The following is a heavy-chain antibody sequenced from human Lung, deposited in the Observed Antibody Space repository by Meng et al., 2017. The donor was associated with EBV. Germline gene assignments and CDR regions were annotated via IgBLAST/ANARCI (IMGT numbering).Heavy chain of an antibody. D-gene: IGHD6-19*01. CDR3: ATGVADFEY. CDR2: MNPNRGTT. CDR1: GYTLPSYD. V-gene: IGHV1-8*01. Sequence: VDLVQYGPGWKNPGASVNVSVQAHGYTLPSYDITWVRQGTGQGLEWMGWMNPNRGTTGYAQKFQGRGTMTRNISKSTAYMDLSSLRSEDTAVYYCATGVADFEYWGQGTLVTVSS. J-gene: IGHJ4*02.